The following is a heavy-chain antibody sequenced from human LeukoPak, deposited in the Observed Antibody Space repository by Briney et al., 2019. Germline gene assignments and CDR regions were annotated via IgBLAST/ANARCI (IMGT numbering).Heavy chain of an antibody. J-gene: IGHJ4*02. CDR1: GYSFTSYW. V-gene: IGHV5-51*01. CDR3: ARLSSSRWYFDF. D-gene: IGHD6-13*01. CDR2: IYPGDSDT. Sequence: GESLKISCKVSGYSFTSYWIGWVRQMPGKGLEWMAIIYPGDSDTGYSPSFQGQVTISADTAYLQWSSLKASDTAMYYCARLSSSRWYFDFWGQGTLVTVSS.